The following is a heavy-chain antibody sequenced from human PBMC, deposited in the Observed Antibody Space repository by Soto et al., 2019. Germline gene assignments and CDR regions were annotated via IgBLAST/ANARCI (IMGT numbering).Heavy chain of an antibody. CDR2: ISYDGSNK. D-gene: IGHD6-19*01. CDR3: ARESHGSGQASY. CDR1: GFTFSSYA. J-gene: IGHJ4*02. Sequence: QVQLVESGGGVVQPGRSQRLSCAASGFTFSSYAMHWVRQAPGKGLEWVSVISYDGSNKYYADSVKGRFTISRDNSKNTLYLQMNSQRAEATAVYYCARESHGSGQASYWGQGNLVPVSS. V-gene: IGHV3-30-3*01.